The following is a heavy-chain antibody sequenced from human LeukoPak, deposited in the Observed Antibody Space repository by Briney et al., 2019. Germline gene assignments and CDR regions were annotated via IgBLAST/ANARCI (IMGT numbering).Heavy chain of an antibody. CDR3: ARGVVSGWTDFDY. CDR2: INHSGST. D-gene: IGHD6-19*01. V-gene: IGHV4-34*01. J-gene: IGHJ4*02. CDR1: GGSFSGYY. Sequence: PSETLSLTCAVYGGSFSGYYWSWIRQPPGKGLEWIGEINHSGSTNYNPSLKSRVTMSVDTSKNQFSLKLSSVTAADTAVYYCARGVVSGWTDFDYWGQGTLVTVSS.